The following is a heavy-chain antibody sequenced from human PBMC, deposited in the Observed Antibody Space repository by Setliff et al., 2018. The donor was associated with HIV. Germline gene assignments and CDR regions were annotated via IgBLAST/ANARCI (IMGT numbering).Heavy chain of an antibody. J-gene: IGHJ5*02. Sequence: ASVTVSCKASGYSFTTYAISWVRQAPGQGLEWMGWISAYNGKTLYAQKFQGRVTMTTDTSTNTAYMDLRSLRSDDTAVYYCATCSEMLGTPATSSGYYCGWFDPWGQGTLVTVSS. CDR3: ATCSEMLGTPATSSGYYCGWFDP. CDR1: GYSFTTYA. CDR2: ISAYNGKT. D-gene: IGHD3-22*01. V-gene: IGHV1-18*01.